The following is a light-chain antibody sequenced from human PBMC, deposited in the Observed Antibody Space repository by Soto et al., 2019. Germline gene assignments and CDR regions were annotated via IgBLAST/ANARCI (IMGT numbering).Light chain of an antibody. CDR3: AAWDDSLNGYV. V-gene: IGLV1-44*01. CDR2: NNN. Sequence: QSVLTQPPSASGTPGQRVTISCSGSGSNIGRNSVSWYQQLPGAAPKLLIYNNNQRASGVPDRFSGSKSGASGFLAISGLQSGDAADYYCAAWDDSLNGYVFGSGTKLTVL. J-gene: IGLJ1*01. CDR1: GSNIGRNS.